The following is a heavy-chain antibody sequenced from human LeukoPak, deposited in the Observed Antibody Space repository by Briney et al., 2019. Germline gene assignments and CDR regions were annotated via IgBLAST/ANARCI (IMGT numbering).Heavy chain of an antibody. D-gene: IGHD3-22*01. CDR2: TYTGGNS. CDR1: GFTVSSIH. J-gene: IGHJ3*02. Sequence: GGSLRLSCAASGFTVSSIHMVWVRQAPGKGLEWVSVTYTGGNSYYADSVKGRFTFSRDISKNTLYLQMNSLRAEDSALYYCARGGRGSAAVVAPRSFDIWGQGTMVTVSS. V-gene: IGHV3-53*01. CDR3: ARGGRGSAAVVAPRSFDI.